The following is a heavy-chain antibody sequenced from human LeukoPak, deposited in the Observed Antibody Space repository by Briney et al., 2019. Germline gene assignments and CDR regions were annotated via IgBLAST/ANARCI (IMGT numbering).Heavy chain of an antibody. CDR1: GGSLSSSF. J-gene: IGHJ4*02. Sequence: PSETLSLTCTVSGGSLSSSFWSWTRQPPGKGLEWIGYIYYTGNTNYNPSLKSRVTISVDTSKNQFSLEMTSVTAADTAVYYCAKVHDFWSGYSLDYWGQGSLVTVSS. D-gene: IGHD3-3*01. CDR2: IYYTGNT. CDR3: AKVHDFWSGYSLDY. V-gene: IGHV4-59*01.